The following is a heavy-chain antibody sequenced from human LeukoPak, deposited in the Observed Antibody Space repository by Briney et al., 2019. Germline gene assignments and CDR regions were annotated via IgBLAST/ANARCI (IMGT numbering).Heavy chain of an antibody. D-gene: IGHD2/OR15-2a*01. CDR3: ARHLSPTYSTTYYYFFYMDV. J-gene: IGHJ6*03. CDR2: ISYTGTT. Sequence: SETLSLTCTVSGDSVTSNDYYWDWIRQPPGKGLEWIGSISYTGTTFYNPSLESRVTVFVDTSKNQFSLKLSSVTAADTALYFCARHLSPTYSTTYYYFFYMDVWGKGTTVTVSS. CDR1: GDSVTSNDYY. V-gene: IGHV4-39*01.